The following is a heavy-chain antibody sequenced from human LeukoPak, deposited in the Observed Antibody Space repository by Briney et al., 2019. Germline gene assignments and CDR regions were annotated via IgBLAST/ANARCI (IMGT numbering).Heavy chain of an antibody. CDR2: INPNSGGT. Sequence: ASVKVSCKASGYTFTGYYMHWVRQAPGQGLEWMGWINPNSGGTNYAQKFQGRVTMTRDTSISTAYMELSRLRSDDTAVYYCARSEYSSGWYYLGDYWGQGTLVTVSS. J-gene: IGHJ4*02. CDR3: ARSEYSSGWYYLGDY. V-gene: IGHV1-2*02. D-gene: IGHD6-19*01. CDR1: GYTFTGYY.